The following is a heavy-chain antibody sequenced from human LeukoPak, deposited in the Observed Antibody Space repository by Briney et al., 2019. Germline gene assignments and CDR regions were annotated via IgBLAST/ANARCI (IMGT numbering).Heavy chain of an antibody. CDR1: GASISSHY. D-gene: IGHD2-2*01. Sequence: SETLSLTCTVSGASISSHYWSWIRQPPGKGLEWIGYIYYSGISNYNPSLKSRVTISVDTSKNQFSLNLSSVTTADTAVYYCARVSCSSTSCPRRDALDVWGQGTMVTVSS. V-gene: IGHV4-59*11. J-gene: IGHJ3*01. CDR3: ARVSCSSTSCPRRDALDV. CDR2: IYYSGIS.